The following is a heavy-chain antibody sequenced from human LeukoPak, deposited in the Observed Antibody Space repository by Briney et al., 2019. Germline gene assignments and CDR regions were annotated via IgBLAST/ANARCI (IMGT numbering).Heavy chain of an antibody. Sequence: GASVKVSCKASGYIFITYYMQWVRQAPGQGLEWMGIINPSGGSTSYAQKFQGRVTMTRDMSTSTVYMELSSLRSEDTAVYYCARGVGASNAIDYWGQGTLVTVS. CDR3: ARGVGASNAIDY. CDR1: GYIFITYY. D-gene: IGHD1-26*01. V-gene: IGHV1-46*01. J-gene: IGHJ4*02. CDR2: INPSGGST.